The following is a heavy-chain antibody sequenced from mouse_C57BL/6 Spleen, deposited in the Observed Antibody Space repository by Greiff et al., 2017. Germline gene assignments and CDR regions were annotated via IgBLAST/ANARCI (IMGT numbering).Heavy chain of an antibody. V-gene: IGHV1-15*01. Sequence: VKLQESGAELVRPGASVTLSCKASGYTFTDYEMHWVKQTPVHGLEWIGAIDPETGGTAYNQKFKGKAILTADKSSSTAYMELRSLTSEDSAVYYCTRGATEAMDYWGQGTSVTVSS. CDR1: GYTFTDYE. CDR3: TRGATEAMDY. D-gene: IGHD1-1*01. CDR2: IDPETGGT. J-gene: IGHJ4*01.